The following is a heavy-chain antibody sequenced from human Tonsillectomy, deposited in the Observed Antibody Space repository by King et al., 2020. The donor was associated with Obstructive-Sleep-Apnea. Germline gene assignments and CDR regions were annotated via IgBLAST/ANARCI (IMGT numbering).Heavy chain of an antibody. J-gene: IGHJ4*02. D-gene: IGHD6-25*01. Sequence: QLVESGGGLVQPGGSLRLSCIASGFTFSGYALNWVRQAPGKGLEWISYISSTGSAIYYADSVKGRFTISRDNAKNSLYLQMNSLRADDTAVYYCARVGLNAASYWGQGTLVTVSS. CDR3: ARVGLNAASY. V-gene: IGHV3-48*03. CDR1: GFTFSGYA. CDR2: ISSTGSAI.